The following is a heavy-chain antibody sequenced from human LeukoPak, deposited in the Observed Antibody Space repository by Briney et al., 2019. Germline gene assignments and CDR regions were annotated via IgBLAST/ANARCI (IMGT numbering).Heavy chain of an antibody. CDR3: ARVRGNSCDY. Sequence: SAKDLSNTSEYTHTEDPLHLLLQPPGQGHEWMGWIRGETGDTDSPQKFQGRVTMTRDTSSNTAYMELSRLTFDDTARYFCARVRGNSCDYWGQGTLVTVSS. CDR2: IRGETGDT. D-gene: IGHD6-13*01. J-gene: IGHJ4*02. CDR1: EYTHTEDP. V-gene: IGHV1-2*02.